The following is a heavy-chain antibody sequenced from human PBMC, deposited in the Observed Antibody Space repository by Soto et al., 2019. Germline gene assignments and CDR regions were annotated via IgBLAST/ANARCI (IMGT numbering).Heavy chain of an antibody. J-gene: IGHJ4*02. Sequence: TLETLSLTCTVSGGSISSYYWSWIRQPPGKGLEWIGYIYYSGSTNYNPSLKSRVTISIDTSKNQLSLKLSSVTAADTAVYYCSRGARVEAVGGPISGYYNYWGQGTLVTVSS. D-gene: IGHD3-22*01. CDR2: IYYSGST. CDR1: GGSISSYY. CDR3: SRGARVEAVGGPISGYYNY. V-gene: IGHV4-59*01.